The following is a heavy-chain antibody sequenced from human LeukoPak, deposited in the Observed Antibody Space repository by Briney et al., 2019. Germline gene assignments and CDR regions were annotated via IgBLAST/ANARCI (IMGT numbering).Heavy chain of an antibody. V-gene: IGHV1-24*01. CDR3: ATDIVVVVAAYAFDI. D-gene: IGHD2-15*01. CDR1: GYTLTELS. CDR2: FDPEDGET. Sequence: ASVKVSCKVSGYTLTELSMHWVRQAPGKGLEWMGGFDPEDGETIYAQKFQGRVTMTEDTSTDTAYTELSSLRSEDTAVYYCATDIVVVVAAYAFDIWGQGTMVTVSS. J-gene: IGHJ3*02.